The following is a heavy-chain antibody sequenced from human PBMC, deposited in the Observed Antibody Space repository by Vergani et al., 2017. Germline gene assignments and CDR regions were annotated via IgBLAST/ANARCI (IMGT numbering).Heavy chain of an antibody. CDR1: GASINNDFYY. Sequence: QVQLQESGPGLVKPSQTLSLTCTVSGASINNDFYYWHWIRQPAGKGLEWIGRIYVSGITDYNSSLQSRATVSVDESRNLFSLRLNSVTAADTAVYYCATIGYRRWGSYFDYWGQGILVTVSS. D-gene: IGHD3-16*01. V-gene: IGHV4-61*02. CDR3: ATIGYRRWGSYFDY. CDR2: IYVSGIT. J-gene: IGHJ4*02.